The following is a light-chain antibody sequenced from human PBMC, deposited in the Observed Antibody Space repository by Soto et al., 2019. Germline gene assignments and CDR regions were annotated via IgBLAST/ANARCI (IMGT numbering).Light chain of an antibody. CDR3: QQLNSYPHT. V-gene: IGKV1-9*01. CDR1: QGISSY. Sequence: DIQLTQSPSFLSASVGDRVTITCRASQGISSYLAWYQQKPGKAPKLLIYAASTLQSGVPSGFSGSGSGTEFTLTISSLQPEDFATYYCQQLNSYPHTFGGGTK. J-gene: IGKJ4*01. CDR2: AAS.